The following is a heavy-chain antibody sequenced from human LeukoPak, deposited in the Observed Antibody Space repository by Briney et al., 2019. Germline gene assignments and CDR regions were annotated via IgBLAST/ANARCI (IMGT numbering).Heavy chain of an antibody. CDR3: ARAFDYVWGSYRRPQYFDY. J-gene: IGHJ4*02. D-gene: IGHD3-16*02. CDR1: GFTFSDYY. CDR2: ISSSGSTI. Sequence: PGGSLRLSCAASGFTFSDYYMSWIRQAPGKGLEWVSYISSSGSTIYYADSVKGRLTISRDNAKNSLYLQMNSLRAEDTAVYYCARAFDYVWGSYRRPQYFDYWGQGTLVTVSS. V-gene: IGHV3-11*01.